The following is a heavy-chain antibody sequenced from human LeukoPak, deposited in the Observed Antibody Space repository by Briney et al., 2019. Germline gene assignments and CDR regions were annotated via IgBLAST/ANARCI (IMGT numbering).Heavy chain of an antibody. CDR2: ISAYNGNT. D-gene: IGHD6-13*01. V-gene: IGHV1-18*01. CDR1: GYTXTSYG. J-gene: IGHJ4*02. Sequence: ASVKVSCKASGYTXTSYGISWVRQAPGQGLEWMGWISAYNGNTNYAQKLQGRVTMTTDTSTSTAYMELRSLRSDDTAVYYCARGGYSSSWYGAILEGDYWGQGTLVTVSS. CDR3: ARGGYSSSWYGAILEGDY.